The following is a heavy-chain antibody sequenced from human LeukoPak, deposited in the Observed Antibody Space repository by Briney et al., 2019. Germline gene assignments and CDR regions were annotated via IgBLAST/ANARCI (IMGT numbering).Heavy chain of an antibody. V-gene: IGHV1-46*03. J-gene: IGHJ4*02. CDR2: INPSGGST. CDR3: ARLRYYYDSSGYYYDY. D-gene: IGHD3-22*01. CDR1: GGTFSSYA. Sequence: GSSVKVSCKASGGTFSSYAISWVRQAPGQGLEWMGIINPSGGSTSYAQKFQGRVTMTRDTSTSTVYMELSSLRSEDTAVYYCARLRYYYDSSGYYYDYWGQGTLVTVSS.